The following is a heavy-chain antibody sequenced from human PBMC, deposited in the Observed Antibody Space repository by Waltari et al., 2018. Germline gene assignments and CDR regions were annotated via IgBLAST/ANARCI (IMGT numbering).Heavy chain of an antibody. V-gene: IGHV4-39*01. D-gene: IGHD2-21*02. J-gene: IGHJ4*02. Sequence: QLQLQESGPGLVKTSETLSLTCTVSGGSINSSSYYGGWIRQPPGKGLEWIGSIYYSGSTYYNPSLKSRVTISVDTSKNQFSLKLSSVTAADTAVYYCARPSGGNSEGGIDYWGQGTLVTVSS. CDR3: ARPSGGNSEGGIDY. CDR1: GGSINSSSYY. CDR2: IYYSGST.